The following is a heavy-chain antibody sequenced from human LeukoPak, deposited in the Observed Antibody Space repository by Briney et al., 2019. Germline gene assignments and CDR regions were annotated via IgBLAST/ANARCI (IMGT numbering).Heavy chain of an antibody. CDR2: IHYRLPT. J-gene: IGHJ4*02. D-gene: IGHD5-24*01. Sequence: SETLSLTCDVSGVSISGTNYYWGWIRQPPGMGLEWIGSIHYRLPTFYNPLLKSRVIISVDTSKNQISLRLRSVTAADTAVYYCARHEEEDGYNAKTPDYWGQGTLVTVSS. V-gene: IGHV4-39*01. CDR1: GVSISGTNYY. CDR3: ARHEEEDGYNAKTPDY.